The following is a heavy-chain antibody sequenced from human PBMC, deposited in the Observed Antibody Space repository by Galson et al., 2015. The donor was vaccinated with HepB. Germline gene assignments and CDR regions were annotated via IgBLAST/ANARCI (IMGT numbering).Heavy chain of an antibody. V-gene: IGHV3-30-3*01. CDR1: GGTLSGYS. J-gene: IGHJ6*03. CDR2: TSYDGTNE. Sequence: SLRLSCEASGGTLSGYSMHWVRQAPGKGLEWVAFTSYDGTNEYNADTVQGRFPISRDNSKNTLYLQMHSLRAEDPAVYYCAKEKNRSGYSYYYMDVWGKGTTVTVAS. CDR3: AKEKNRSGYSYYYMDV. D-gene: IGHD3-3*01.